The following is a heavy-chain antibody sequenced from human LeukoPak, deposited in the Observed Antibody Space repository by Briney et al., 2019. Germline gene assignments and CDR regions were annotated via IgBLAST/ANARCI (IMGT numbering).Heavy chain of an antibody. J-gene: IGHJ4*02. CDR2: IIPIFGTA. CDR1: GGTFSSYA. Sequence: SVKVSCKXSGGTFSSYAISWVRQAPGQGLEWMGGIIPIFGTANYAQKFQGRVTITTDESTSTAYMELSSLRSEDTAVYYCARGGHITIFGVVTRGEFDYWGQGTLVTVSS. D-gene: IGHD3-3*01. CDR3: ARGGHITIFGVVTRGEFDY. V-gene: IGHV1-69*05.